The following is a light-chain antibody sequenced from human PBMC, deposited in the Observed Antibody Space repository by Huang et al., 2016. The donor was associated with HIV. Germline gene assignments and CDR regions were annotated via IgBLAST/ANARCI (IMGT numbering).Light chain of an antibody. CDR3: HQYNNRPWT. V-gene: IGKV3-15*01. CDR1: QSVSSN. J-gene: IGKJ1*01. Sequence: EIVMTQSPATLSVSPGERVTLSCRASQSVSSNLAWYQQKPGQAPRLLIYGASTRATGDLARFSGSGSGTEFTPTISSLQSEDFAVYYCHQYNNRPWTFGQGTKVEIK. CDR2: GAS.